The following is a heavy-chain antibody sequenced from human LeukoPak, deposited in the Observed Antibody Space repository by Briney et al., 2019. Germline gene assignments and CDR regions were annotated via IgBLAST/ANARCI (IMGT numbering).Heavy chain of an antibody. D-gene: IGHD2-21*02. V-gene: IGHV4-59*12. CDR2: IYYSGST. CDR3: ARGGAGDYNWFDP. Sequence: PSETLSLTCTVSGGSISSYYWSWIRQPPGKGLEWIGYIYYSGSTNYNPSLKSRVTISVDTSKNQFSLKLSSVTAADTAVYYCARGGAGDYNWFDPWGQATLVTVSS. J-gene: IGHJ5*02. CDR1: GGSISSYY.